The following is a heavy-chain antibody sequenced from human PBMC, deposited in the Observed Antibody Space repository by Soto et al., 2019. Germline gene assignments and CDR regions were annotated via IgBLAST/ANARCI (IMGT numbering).Heavy chain of an antibody. CDR1: GYTFTSYA. CDR2: LNAANGDT. Sequence: VQSGAEVKKPGASVKVSCKASGYTFTSYAIHWVRQAPGQRLEGMGWLNAANGDTRYSQKFQGRVTITRDTPASTAYMEVSSLRSEDTAVYYCARAGSYVELDYWGQGTLVTVSS. D-gene: IGHD3-10*01. V-gene: IGHV1-3*01. J-gene: IGHJ4*02. CDR3: ARAGSYVELDY.